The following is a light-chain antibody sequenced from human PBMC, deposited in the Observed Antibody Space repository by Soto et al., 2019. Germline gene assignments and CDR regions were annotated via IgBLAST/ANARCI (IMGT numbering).Light chain of an antibody. Sequence: PDRTHAAYATSAHGQAGTISCTGTKNDIGVYDFVSWYQHHPGKAPRLIIYEVVQRPSGVPDRFSGSKSGNTASLTVSGLQAADEADYFCKSYAGSNTYVFGSGTKV. J-gene: IGLJ1*01. CDR2: EVV. CDR3: KSYAGSNTYV. V-gene: IGLV2-8*02. CDR1: KNDIGVYDF.